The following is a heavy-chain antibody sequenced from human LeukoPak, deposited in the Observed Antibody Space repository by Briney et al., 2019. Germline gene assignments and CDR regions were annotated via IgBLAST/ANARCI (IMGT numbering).Heavy chain of an antibody. V-gene: IGHV3-23*01. Sequence: GGSLRLSCAASGFTFSNYAMSWVCQAPGKGLEWVSAFSGSGGSTYYADSVKGRFTISRDNSKNTLYLQMNSLRAEDTAVYYCAKDVGYCSSTTCYKPFDYWGQGTLVTVSS. CDR2: FSGSGGST. CDR1: GFTFSNYA. D-gene: IGHD2-2*02. J-gene: IGHJ4*02. CDR3: AKDVGYCSSTTCYKPFDY.